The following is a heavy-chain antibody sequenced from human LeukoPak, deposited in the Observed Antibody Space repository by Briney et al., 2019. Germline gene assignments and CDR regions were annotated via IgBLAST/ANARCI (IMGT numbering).Heavy chain of an antibody. J-gene: IGHJ4*02. CDR1: GFTFSSYA. CDR2: ISGSGGST. D-gene: IGHD3-10*01. CDR3: AKFGPVVTTGY. V-gene: IGHV3-23*01. Sequence: GGSLRLSCAASGFTFSSYAMSWVRQAPGKGLEWVSTISGSGGSTYYADSVKGRFTISRDNSKNTLYLQMNSLRAGDTAVYYCAKFGPVVTTGYWGQGTLDTVSS.